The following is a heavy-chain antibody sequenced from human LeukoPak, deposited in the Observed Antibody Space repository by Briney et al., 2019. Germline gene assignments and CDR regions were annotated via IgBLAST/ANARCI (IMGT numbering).Heavy chain of an antibody. V-gene: IGHV1-18*01. J-gene: IGHJ4*02. CDR3: ARGIIGYYFDY. CDR1: VYIFTIYG. CDR2: ISAYGNT. Sequence: ASVKVSCKPSVYIFTIYGIRGVRQAPGQGLEWMGLISAYGNTNYAQNLQGRVTTTTDTSTSTAYMELRSLRSDDTAVYYCARGIIGYYFDYWGQGTLVTVSS. D-gene: IGHD2-15*01.